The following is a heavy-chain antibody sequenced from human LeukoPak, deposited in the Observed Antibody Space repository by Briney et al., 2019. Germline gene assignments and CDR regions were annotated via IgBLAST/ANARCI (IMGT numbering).Heavy chain of an antibody. Sequence: SETLSLTCTVSGGSISSGDYYWCWIRQPPGKGLEWIGYIYYSGSTYYNPSLKSRVTISVDTSKNQFSLKLSSVTAADTAVYYCASRGYSYGYSEGGDYLDYWGQGTLVTVSS. CDR1: GGSISSGDYY. CDR3: ASRGYSYGYSEGGDYLDY. D-gene: IGHD5-18*01. J-gene: IGHJ4*02. CDR2: IYYSGST. V-gene: IGHV4-30-4*08.